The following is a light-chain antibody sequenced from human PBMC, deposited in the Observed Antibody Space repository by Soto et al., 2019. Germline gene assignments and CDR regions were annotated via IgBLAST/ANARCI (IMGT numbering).Light chain of an antibody. CDR2: DVT. CDR1: SSDVGGFEY. V-gene: IGLV2-14*01. Sequence: QSVLSQPASVSGSPGQWITISCTGTSSDVGGFEYVSWYQHQPGKAPKLIIYDVTKRPSGVSNRFSGSKSGNTASLTISGIQAEDEGDYYCGSITRSSTSVFGTGTKVTVL. J-gene: IGLJ1*01. CDR3: GSITRSSTSV.